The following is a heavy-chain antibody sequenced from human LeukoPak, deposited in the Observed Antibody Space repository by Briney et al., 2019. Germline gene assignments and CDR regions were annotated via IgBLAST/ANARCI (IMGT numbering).Heavy chain of an antibody. Sequence: GGSLRLSCAASGFSFTDYCMSGMRQAPGKGLEWVSYISSRSSSTNYADSVKGRITMSRDNAKNSLYLQMNSLRAEDTAVYYCARDIRTGCYAADYWGQGTLVTVSS. CDR3: ARDIRTGCYAADY. D-gene: IGHD6-19*01. V-gene: IGHV3-11*05. J-gene: IGHJ4*02. CDR1: GFSFTDYC. CDR2: ISSRSSST.